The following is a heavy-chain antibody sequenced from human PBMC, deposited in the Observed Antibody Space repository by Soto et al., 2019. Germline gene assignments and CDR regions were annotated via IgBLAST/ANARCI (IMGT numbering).Heavy chain of an antibody. CDR3: ARDWLSRTVDY. V-gene: IGHV3-33*01. J-gene: IGHJ4*02. CDR2: KWYDGRNT. CDR1: GFTFSSYG. D-gene: IGHD5-12*01. Sequence: QVQLVESGGGVVQPGRSLRLSCAASGFTFSSYGMHWVRQAPGKGLEWVAVKWYDGRNTDYADSVKGRFTISRDDSKNTVYLQMNSLRVEDTAVYYCARDWLSRTVDYWGQGTLVTVSS.